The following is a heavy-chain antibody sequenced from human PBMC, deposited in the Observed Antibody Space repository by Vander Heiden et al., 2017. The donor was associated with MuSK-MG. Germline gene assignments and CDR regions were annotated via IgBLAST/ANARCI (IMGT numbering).Heavy chain of an antibody. CDR3: ARTWTAYDY. CDR2: IIPALGTT. J-gene: IGHJ4*02. Sequence: QVPLVQSGAEVQKPGSSVKVSCRSSGRTFSSHGLIWVGQAPGQGLGWMGGIIPALGTTDYSQKFQGRLTITTDRSTGTAYMELSSLRSEDTAVYYCARTWTAYDYWGQGTLVTVS. D-gene: IGHD2-21*01. CDR1: GRTFSSHG. V-gene: IGHV1-69*05.